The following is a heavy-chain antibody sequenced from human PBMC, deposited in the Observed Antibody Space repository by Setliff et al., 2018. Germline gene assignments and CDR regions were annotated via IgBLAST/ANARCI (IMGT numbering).Heavy chain of an antibody. CDR2: ISGSGGST. CDR1: GFTFTNYA. CDR3: AKAYSITMIVVVYTAFDI. J-gene: IGHJ3*02. V-gene: IGHV3-23*01. D-gene: IGHD3-22*01. Sequence: QAGGSLSLSCAASGFTFTNYAMSWVRQAPGKGLEWVSAISGSGGSTYYADSVKGRFTISRDNSKNTLYLQMNSLRAEDTAVYYCAKAYSITMIVVVYTAFDIWGQGTMVTVSS.